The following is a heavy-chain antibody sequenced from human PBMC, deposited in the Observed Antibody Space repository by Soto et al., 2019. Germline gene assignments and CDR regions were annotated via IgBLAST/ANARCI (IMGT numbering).Heavy chain of an antibody. V-gene: IGHV3-9*01. CDR1: GFTFDDYA. CDR2: ISWNSGSI. J-gene: IGHJ4*02. CDR3: AKDPFPYCSSTSCHTNYFDY. D-gene: IGHD2-2*02. Sequence: GGSLRLSCAASGFTFDDYAMHWVRQAPGKGLEWVSGISWNSGSIGYADSVKGRFTISRDNAKNSLYLQMNSLRAEDTALYYCAKDPFPYCSSTSCHTNYFDYWGQGTLVTVSS.